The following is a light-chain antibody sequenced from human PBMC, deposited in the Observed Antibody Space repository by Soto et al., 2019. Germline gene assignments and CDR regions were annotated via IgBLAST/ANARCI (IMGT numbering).Light chain of an antibody. J-gene: IGKJ1*01. Sequence: DIQMTQSPSSLSASVGDRVTITCRASQRISKKLSWYQQKPGKAPKLLIYAASTLQNGVPSRISWSGSGTDFTLTIDSLQPEDFASYYCQQSYSRVTFGQGTKVEIK. V-gene: IGKV1-39*01. CDR1: QRISKK. CDR3: QQSYSRVT. CDR2: AAS.